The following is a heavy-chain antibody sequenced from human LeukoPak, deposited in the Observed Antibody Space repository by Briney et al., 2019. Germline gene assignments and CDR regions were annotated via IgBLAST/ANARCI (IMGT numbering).Heavy chain of an antibody. CDR2: VSDSGDTS. V-gene: IGHV3-23*01. D-gene: IGHD6-19*01. CDR3: ARGGIQVSGIDEFDY. CDR1: GFTFSSYA. J-gene: IGHJ4*02. Sequence: TGGSLRLSCAASGFTFSSYAMSWVRQAPGKGLEWVSAVSDSGDTSFYADSVKGRFTVSRDNSKNTLYLQMNSLRAEDTAVYYCARGGIQVSGIDEFDYWGQGTLVTVSS.